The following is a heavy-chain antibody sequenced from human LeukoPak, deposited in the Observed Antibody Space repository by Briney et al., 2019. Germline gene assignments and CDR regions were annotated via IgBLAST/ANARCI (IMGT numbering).Heavy chain of an antibody. D-gene: IGHD3-22*01. CDR3: ATYSSLNRREFQY. CDR1: GFTVSSDF. J-gene: IGHJ1*01. V-gene: IGHV3-53*01. CDR2: IHSGGDT. Sequence: GGSLRLSCAASGFTVSSDFMGWVRQPPGKGLEWVSIIHSGGDTYYADSVKGRFTISRDNAKNSLYLQMNSLRAEDTAVYYCATYSSLNRREFQYWGQGTLLTVSS.